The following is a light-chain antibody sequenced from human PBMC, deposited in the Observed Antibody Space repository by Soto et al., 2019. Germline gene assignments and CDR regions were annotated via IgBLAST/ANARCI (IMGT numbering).Light chain of an antibody. J-gene: IGKJ5*01. CDR3: QQYNSWPPIT. V-gene: IGKV3-15*01. CDR2: GAS. Sequence: EIVLRQYPPTLSVSPGERDLVCCRVSQSVSSNLAWYQQKPGQAPRLLIYGASTRATGIPARFSGSGSGTEFTLTGRRLQSEDFAVHYCQQYNSWPPITYGQGTRLEIK. CDR1: QSVSSN.